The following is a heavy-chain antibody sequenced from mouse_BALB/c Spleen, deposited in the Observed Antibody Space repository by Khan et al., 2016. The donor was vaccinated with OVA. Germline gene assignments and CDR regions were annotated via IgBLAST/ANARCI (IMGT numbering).Heavy chain of an antibody. J-gene: IGHJ4*01. CDR3: ARENYYGRGCYAMDY. Sequence: DLVKPGASVKLSCKASGYTFTSYWINWIKQRPGQGLEWIGRIGPGSSNAYYNDMFTGKATLTVDTSSNTAYIQLSSLSSEDSAVYFCARENYYGRGCYAMDYWGQGVSVTVSA. CDR1: GYTFTSYW. D-gene: IGHD1-1*01. CDR2: IGPGSSNA. V-gene: IGHV1S41*01.